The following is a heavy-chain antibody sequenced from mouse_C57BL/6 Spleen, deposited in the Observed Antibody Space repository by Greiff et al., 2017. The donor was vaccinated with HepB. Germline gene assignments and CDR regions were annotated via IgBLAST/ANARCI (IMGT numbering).Heavy chain of an antibody. CDR3: ARRHYGSSYWYFDV. Sequence: QVQLQQPGAELVMPGASVKLSCKASGYTFTSYWMHGVKQRPGKGLEWIGEIDPSDSYTNYNQKFKGKSTLTVDKSSSTAYMQLSSLTSEDSAVYYCARRHYGSSYWYFDVWGTGTTVTVSS. J-gene: IGHJ1*03. CDR1: GYTFTSYW. CDR2: IDPSDSYT. D-gene: IGHD1-1*01. V-gene: IGHV1-69*01.